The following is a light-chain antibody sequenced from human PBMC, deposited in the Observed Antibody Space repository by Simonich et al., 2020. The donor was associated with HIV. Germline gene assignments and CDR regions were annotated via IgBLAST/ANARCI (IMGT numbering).Light chain of an antibody. CDR1: QSVLYSSNNKNY. CDR3: QQYYNTPVT. J-gene: IGKJ5*01. V-gene: IGKV4-1*01. CDR2: WAS. Sequence: DIVMTQSPDSLTVSLGERATINCKSSQSVLYSSNNKNYLAWYQQKPGQPPKLLIYWASTRESGGPDRFSASGSGTDFTLTISSLQAEDVAVYYCQQYYNTPVTFGQGTRLEIK.